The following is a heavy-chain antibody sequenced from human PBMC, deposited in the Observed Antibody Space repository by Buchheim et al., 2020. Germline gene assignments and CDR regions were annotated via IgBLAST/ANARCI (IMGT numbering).Heavy chain of an antibody. D-gene: IGHD2-15*01. V-gene: IGHV4-31*03. Sequence: QVQLQESGPGLVKPSQTLSLTCTVSGGSISSRGYYWNWIRQHPGKGLEWIGYIYFSGTTSYTPSLKSRVSISLDTSKTQFSLKLSSVTAADTALYYCARSDCSGGSCYRVDHWGQGTL. CDR2: IYFSGTT. CDR1: GGSISSRGYY. J-gene: IGHJ4*02. CDR3: ARSDCSGGSCYRVDH.